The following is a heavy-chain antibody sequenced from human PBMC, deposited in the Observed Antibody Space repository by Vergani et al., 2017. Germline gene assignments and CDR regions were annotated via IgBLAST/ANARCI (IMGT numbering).Heavy chain of an antibody. Sequence: QVQLVQSGSELKKPGASVKVSCKASGYTFTTYAMNWVRQAPGQGLEWMGWINTNTGNPTYAQGFTGRFVFSLDTSVSTAYLQITRLKAEDTAVYYCARESGYYDSSGYYYHLYGMDVWCQGTTVTVSS. CDR3: ARESGYYDSSGYYYHLYGMDV. V-gene: IGHV7-4-1*02. CDR2: INTNTGNP. J-gene: IGHJ6*02. CDR1: GYTFTTYA. D-gene: IGHD3-22*01.